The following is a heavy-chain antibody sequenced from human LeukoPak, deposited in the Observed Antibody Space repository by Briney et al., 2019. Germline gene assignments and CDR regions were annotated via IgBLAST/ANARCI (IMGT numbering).Heavy chain of an antibody. CDR2: ISYSGKS. J-gene: IGHJ5*02. Sequence: PSETLSLTCDVSVGSMNRDHFYWAWIRQPPGKGLEWIGSISYSGKSEYSPSLKSRLSLSIDTSNSQVSLRLTSMTAADTAVYFCARNDFWVHNLFDPWGQGTLVIVSS. V-gene: IGHV4-39*07. D-gene: IGHD3-3*01. CDR1: VGSMNRDHFY. CDR3: ARNDFWVHNLFDP.